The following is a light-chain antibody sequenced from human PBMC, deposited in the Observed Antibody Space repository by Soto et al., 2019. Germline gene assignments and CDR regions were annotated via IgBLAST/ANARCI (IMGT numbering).Light chain of an antibody. Sequence: IGVTSWPASLPLSRRHRAALSCRASQGVSSNLDWYQQKPGQAPRLLIYGASTRVAGVPARFSGSGSGTEFTLTISRLEPEDFAVYYCQQYGTSAWTFGQGTKVDIK. J-gene: IGKJ1*01. CDR3: QQYGTSAWT. V-gene: IGKV3-15*01. CDR1: QGVSSN. CDR2: GAS.